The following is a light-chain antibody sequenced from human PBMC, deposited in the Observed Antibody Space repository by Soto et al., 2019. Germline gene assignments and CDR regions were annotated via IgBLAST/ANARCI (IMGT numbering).Light chain of an antibody. J-gene: IGKJ4*01. Sequence: EIVLTQSPGTLSLSPGERATLSCRASQSVSSSYLAWYQQKPGQAPRLLIYGASSRATGIPDRFSGSGSGTNLILTISRLEPEDFAVYYCQQYGSSPLLTFGGGTKVEIK. CDR3: QQYGSSPLLT. CDR2: GAS. V-gene: IGKV3-20*01. CDR1: QSVSSSY.